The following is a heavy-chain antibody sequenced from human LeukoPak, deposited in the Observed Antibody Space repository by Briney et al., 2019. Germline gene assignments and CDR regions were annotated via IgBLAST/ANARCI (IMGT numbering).Heavy chain of an antibody. J-gene: IGHJ4*02. CDR2: INNNGGTT. V-gene: IGHV3-64D*08. CDR3: VKAQGYCGSGTCYFDY. D-gene: IGHD2-15*01. CDR1: GFTFSSYV. Sequence: QPGGSLRLSCSASGFTFSSYVMYWVRQAPGKALEYVSAINNNGGTTSYADSVKGRFTISRDNSKNTPSLQMSSLRVEDTAVHYCVKAQGYCGSGTCYFDYWGRGTLVTVSS.